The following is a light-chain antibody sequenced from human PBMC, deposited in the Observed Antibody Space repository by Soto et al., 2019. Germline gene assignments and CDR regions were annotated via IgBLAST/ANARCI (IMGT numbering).Light chain of an antibody. CDR3: QQSYSTLPT. CDR1: QSISSY. CDR2: AAS. J-gene: IGKJ1*01. V-gene: IGKV1-39*01. Sequence: DIQMTQSPSSLSASVGDRVTITCRASQSISSYLNWYQQKPGKAPKLLIYAASSLQSGVPSRFSGSGSGTGFILTISSLQPEDFATYYWQQSYSTLPTFGQGTKVNIK.